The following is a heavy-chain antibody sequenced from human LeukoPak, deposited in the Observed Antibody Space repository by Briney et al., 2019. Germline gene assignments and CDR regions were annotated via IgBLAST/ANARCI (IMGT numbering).Heavy chain of an antibody. Sequence: PSETLSLTCTVSGGSISTTYYYWSWIRQPPGKGLEWIGYIYYSGSTNYNPSLKSRVTISVDTSKNQFSLKLSSVTAADTAVYYCARQAKMATIVFDAYFDYWGQGTLVTVSS. CDR1: GGSISTTYYY. V-gene: IGHV4-61*05. J-gene: IGHJ4*02. D-gene: IGHD5-24*01. CDR2: IYYSGST. CDR3: ARQAKMATIVFDAYFDY.